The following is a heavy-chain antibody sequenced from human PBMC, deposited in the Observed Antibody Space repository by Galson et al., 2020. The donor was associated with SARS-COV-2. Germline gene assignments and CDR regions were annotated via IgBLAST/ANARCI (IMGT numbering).Heavy chain of an antibody. CDR3: ARVRPYYDFWSGYYTGYWDY. CDR2: ISSSSSTI. Sequence: GGSLRLSCAASGFTFSSYSMNWVRQAPGKGLEWVSYISSSSSTIYYADSVKGRFTISRDNAKNSLYLQMNSLRAEDTAVYYCARVRPYYDFWSGYYTGYWDYWGQGTLVTVSS. V-gene: IGHV3-48*04. CDR1: GFTFSSYS. D-gene: IGHD3-3*01. J-gene: IGHJ4*02.